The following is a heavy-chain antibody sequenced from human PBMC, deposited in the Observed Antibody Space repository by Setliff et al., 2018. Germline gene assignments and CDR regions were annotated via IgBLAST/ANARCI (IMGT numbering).Heavy chain of an antibody. Sequence: SVKVSCKASGGTFSSYAISWVRQAPGQGLEWMGKIIPIFGTANYAQKFQGRVTITADESTSTAYMELSSLRSEDTAVYYCARVSRTIVAARGFDYWGQGTLVTVSS. CDR3: ARVSRTIVAARGFDY. D-gene: IGHD1-26*01. J-gene: IGHJ4*02. CDR2: IIPIFGTA. V-gene: IGHV1-69*13. CDR1: GGTFSSYA.